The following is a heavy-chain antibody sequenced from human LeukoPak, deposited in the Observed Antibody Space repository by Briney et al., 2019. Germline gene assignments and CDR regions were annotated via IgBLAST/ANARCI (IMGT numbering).Heavy chain of an antibody. D-gene: IGHD2-15*01. CDR3: ARSPAATNWFDP. V-gene: IGHV4-30-4*08. J-gene: IGHJ5*02. CDR1: GGSISSGDYY. CDR2: IYYSGST. Sequence: SQTLSLTCTVSGGSISSGDYYWSWSRQPPGKGLEWIGYIYYSGSTYYNPSLKSRVTISVDTSKNQFSLKLSSVTAADTAVYYCARSPAATNWFDPWRQGTLVTVSS.